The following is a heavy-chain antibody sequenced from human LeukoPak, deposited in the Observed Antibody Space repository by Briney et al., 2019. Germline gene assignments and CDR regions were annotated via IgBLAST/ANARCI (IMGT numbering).Heavy chain of an antibody. V-gene: IGHV1-69*04. CDR3: ARDIPVKSSGSGWFDP. Sequence: SVKVSCKASGYTFTSYGISWVRQAPGQGLEWMGRIIPILGIANYAQKFQGRVTITADKSTSTAYMELSSLRSEDTAVYYCARDIPVKSSGSGWFDPWGQGTLVTVSS. J-gene: IGHJ5*02. CDR1: GYTFTSYG. D-gene: IGHD3-22*01. CDR2: IIPILGIA.